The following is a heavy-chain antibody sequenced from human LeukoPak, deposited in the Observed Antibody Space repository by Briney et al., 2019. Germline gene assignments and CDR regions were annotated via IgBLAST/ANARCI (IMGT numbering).Heavy chain of an antibody. CDR2: IYTSGST. D-gene: IGHD3-3*01. Sequence: SETLSLTCTVSGGSISSYYWSWVRQPAGKGLEWIGRIYTSGSTNYNPSLKSRVSMSVDTSKNQFSLKLSSVTAADTAVYYCAREYDFWSGYYTDWGQGTLVTVSS. CDR3: AREYDFWSGYYTD. J-gene: IGHJ4*02. V-gene: IGHV4-4*07. CDR1: GGSISSYY.